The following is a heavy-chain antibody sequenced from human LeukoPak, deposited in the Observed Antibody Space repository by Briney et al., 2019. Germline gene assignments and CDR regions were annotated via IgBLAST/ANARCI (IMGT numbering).Heavy chain of an antibody. V-gene: IGHV3-30-3*01. J-gene: IGHJ4*02. CDR3: ARTPYTYYDFWSGYYRY. CDR1: GFTFSSYA. Sequence: GRSLRLSCAASGFTFSSYAMHWVRQAPGKGLEWVAVISYDGSNKYYADSVKGRFTISRDNSKNTLYLQMNSLRAEDTAVYYCARTPYTYYDFWSGYYRYWGQGTLATVSS. CDR2: ISYDGSNK. D-gene: IGHD3-3*01.